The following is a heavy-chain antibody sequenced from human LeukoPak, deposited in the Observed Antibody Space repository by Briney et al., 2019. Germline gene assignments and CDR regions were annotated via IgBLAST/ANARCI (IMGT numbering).Heavy chain of an antibody. D-gene: IGHD2-8*01. CDR2: ISGSGGST. CDR1: GFTFSSYA. J-gene: IGHJ4*02. V-gene: IGHV3-23*01. Sequence: PGGSLRLSCAASGFTFSSYAMSWVRQAPGKGLEWVSAISGSGGSTYYADSVKGRFTISRDNSKNTLYLQMNSLRAEDTAVYYCAKYVVLMVYAVGFDYWGREPWSPSPQ. CDR3: AKYVVLMVYAVGFDY.